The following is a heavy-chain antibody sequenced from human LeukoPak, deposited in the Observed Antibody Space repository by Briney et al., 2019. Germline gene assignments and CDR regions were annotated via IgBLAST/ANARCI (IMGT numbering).Heavy chain of an antibody. CDR3: AHLWFGELLFWFDP. D-gene: IGHD3-10*01. CDR1: GGSISSSSYY. V-gene: IGHV4-39*01. J-gene: IGHJ5*02. Sequence: SETLSLTCTVSGGSISSSSYYWGWIRQLPGKGLEWIGSIYYSGSTYYNPSLKSRVTISVDTSKNQFSLKLSSVTAADTAVYYCAHLWFGELLFWFDPWGQGTLVTVSS. CDR2: IYYSGST.